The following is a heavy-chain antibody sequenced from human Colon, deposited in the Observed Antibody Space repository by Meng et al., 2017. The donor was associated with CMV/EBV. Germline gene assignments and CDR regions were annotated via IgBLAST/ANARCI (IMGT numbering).Heavy chain of an antibody. V-gene: IGHV3-74*01. CDR2: INTDGSTT. J-gene: IGHJ4*02. CDR3: ASRDY. Sequence: EVQLVESGGGLVQPRGSLRLSRAASGFTFSSKWMHWVRQGPGKGLVWVSRINTDGSTTYYADSVKGRFTISRDNAKNTLYLQMNSLRAEDTAVYYCASRDYWGQGTLVTVSS. CDR1: GFTFSSKW.